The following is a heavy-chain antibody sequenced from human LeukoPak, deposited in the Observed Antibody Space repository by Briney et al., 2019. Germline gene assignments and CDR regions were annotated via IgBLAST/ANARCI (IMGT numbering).Heavy chain of an antibody. CDR3: AKDRLAVAGMGFDY. V-gene: IGHV3-7*03. Sequence: GGSLRLSCAASGFTFSSYWMSWVRQAPGKGLEWVANIKQDGSEKYYVDSVQGRFTISRDNAKNTLYLQMNSLRAEDTALYYCAKDRLAVAGMGFDYWGQGTLVTVSS. CDR2: IKQDGSEK. J-gene: IGHJ4*02. D-gene: IGHD6-19*01. CDR1: GFTFSSYW.